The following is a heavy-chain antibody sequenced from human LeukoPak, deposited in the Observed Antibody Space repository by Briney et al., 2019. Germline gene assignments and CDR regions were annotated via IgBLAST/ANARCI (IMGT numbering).Heavy chain of an antibody. D-gene: IGHD3-3*01. J-gene: IGHJ6*02. CDR2: IKQDGSEK. CDR1: GFTFSSYW. V-gene: IGHV3-7*01. CDR3: ARPPTIFGARYYYYGMDV. Sequence: GGSLRLSCAASGFTFSSYWMSWVRQAPGKGLEWVANIKQDGSEKYYVDSVKGRFTISRDNAKNSLYLQMNSLRAEGTAVYYCARPPTIFGARYYYYGMDVWGQGTTVTVSS.